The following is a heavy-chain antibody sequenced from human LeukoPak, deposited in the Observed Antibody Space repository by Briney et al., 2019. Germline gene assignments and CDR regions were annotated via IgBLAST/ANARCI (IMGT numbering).Heavy chain of an antibody. CDR3: ARLQGWGSLNYMDV. CDR2: IYPDDSDT. D-gene: IGHD3-10*01. CDR1: GYSFTTYW. J-gene: IGHJ6*03. V-gene: IGHV5-51*01. Sequence: GESLKISCKGSGYSFTTYWIGWVRQMPGKGLECMGIIYPDDSDTRYSPSFQGQGTISADKSINTAYLQWSSLKASDTAMYYCARLQGWGSLNYMDVWGKGTTVTVSS.